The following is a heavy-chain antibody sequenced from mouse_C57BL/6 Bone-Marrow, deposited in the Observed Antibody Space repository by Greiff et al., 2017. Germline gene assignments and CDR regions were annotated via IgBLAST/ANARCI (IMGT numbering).Heavy chain of an antibody. Sequence: QVTLKVCGPGILQPSQTLSLTCSFSGFSLSTFGMGVGWIRQPSGKGLEWLAHIWWDDDKYYKPALESRLTISKDTSKNQVFLKIANVDTADTATYYCARGTYYYDSSRFDYGGQGTTLTVSS. D-gene: IGHD1-1*01. V-gene: IGHV8-8*01. CDR3: ARGTYYYDSSRFDY. CDR2: IWWDDDK. J-gene: IGHJ2*01. CDR1: GFSLSTFGMG.